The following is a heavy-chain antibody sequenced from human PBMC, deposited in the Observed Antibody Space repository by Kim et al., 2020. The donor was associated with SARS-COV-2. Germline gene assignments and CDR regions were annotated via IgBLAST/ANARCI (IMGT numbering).Heavy chain of an antibody. V-gene: IGHV3-23*01. CDR2: T. D-gene: IGHD3-16*01. J-gene: IGHJ4*02. CDR3: GRRGGMPIDY. Sequence: TYTADPGKGRFTISRDNSKNTLSLQMNNLRAEDTAVYYCGRRGGMPIDYWGQGTLVTVSS.